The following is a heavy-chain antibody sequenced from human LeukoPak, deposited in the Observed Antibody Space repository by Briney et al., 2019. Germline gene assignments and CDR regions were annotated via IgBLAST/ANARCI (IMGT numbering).Heavy chain of an antibody. Sequence: PGGSLRLSCAASGFTFSSYAMSWVRQAPRKGLEWVSAISGSGGSTYYADSVKGRFTICRDNSKNTLYLQMNSLRAEDTAVYYCAKDRMVGTGEYYFDYWGQGTLVTVSS. CDR1: GFTFSSYA. V-gene: IGHV3-23*01. D-gene: IGHD1-26*01. CDR3: AKDRMVGTGEYYFDY. CDR2: ISGSGGST. J-gene: IGHJ4*02.